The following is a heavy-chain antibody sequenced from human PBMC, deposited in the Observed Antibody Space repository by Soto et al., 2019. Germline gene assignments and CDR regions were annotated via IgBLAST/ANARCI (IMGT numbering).Heavy chain of an antibody. CDR2: IHYSGTT. CDR1: GGSISSGGSY. CDR3: ARDRDSYGFHDY. Sequence: QVQLQESGPGLVKPSQTLSVTCTVSGGSISSGGSYWSWIRHHPGKGLEWIGYIHYSGTTYYNPSLKSRVTISIATSKQQFSLKLSSVTAADTAVYYCARDRDSYGFHDYWGQGTLVTVSS. V-gene: IGHV4-31*03. D-gene: IGHD5-18*01. J-gene: IGHJ4*02.